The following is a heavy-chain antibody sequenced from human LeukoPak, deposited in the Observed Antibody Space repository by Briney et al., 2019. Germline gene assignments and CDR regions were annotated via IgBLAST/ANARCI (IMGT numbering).Heavy chain of an antibody. Sequence: GGSLRLSCAASGFTSSNYGMHWVRQAPGKGLEWVAFIRYDGSNKYYADSVKGRFTISRDNSKNTLYLQMNSLRAEDTAVYYCAKGDIVVVPAAIGGDYWGQGTLVTVSS. J-gene: IGHJ4*02. CDR1: GFTSSNYG. V-gene: IGHV3-30*02. CDR2: IRYDGSNK. D-gene: IGHD2-2*01. CDR3: AKGDIVVVPAAIGGDY.